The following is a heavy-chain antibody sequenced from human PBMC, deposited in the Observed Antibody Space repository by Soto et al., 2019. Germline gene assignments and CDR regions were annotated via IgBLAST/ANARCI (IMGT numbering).Heavy chain of an antibody. Sequence: SDTLSLTCAVYGGSFSGYYWSWIRQPPGKGLEWIGEINHSGSTNYNPSLKSRVTISVDTSKNQFSLKLSSVTAADTAVYYCARGAISVYGMDVWGQGTTVNVSS. CDR2: INHSGST. V-gene: IGHV4-34*01. D-gene: IGHD3-3*01. J-gene: IGHJ6*02. CDR3: ARGAISVYGMDV. CDR1: GGSFSGYY.